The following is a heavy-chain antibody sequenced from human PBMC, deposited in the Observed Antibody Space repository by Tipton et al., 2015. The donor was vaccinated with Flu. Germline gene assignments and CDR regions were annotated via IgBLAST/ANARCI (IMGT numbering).Heavy chain of an antibody. V-gene: IGHV4-34*01. CDR2: INHSGST. D-gene: IGHD6-6*01. J-gene: IGHJ6*02. CDR3: ARGRRAQLVRPPYYYYGMDV. Sequence: LRLSCAVYGGSFSGYYWSWIRQPPGKGLEWIGEINHSGSTNYNPSLKSRVTISVDTSKNQFSLKLSSVTAADTAVYYCARGRRAQLVRPPYYYYGMDVWGQGTTVTVSS. CDR1: GGSFSGYY.